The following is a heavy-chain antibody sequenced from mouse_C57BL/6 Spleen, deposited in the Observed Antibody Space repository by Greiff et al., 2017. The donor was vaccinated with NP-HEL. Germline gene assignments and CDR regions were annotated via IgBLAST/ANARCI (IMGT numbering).Heavy chain of an antibody. V-gene: IGHV1-55*01. CDR2: IYPGSGST. Sequence: QVQLKQPGAELVKPGASVKMSCKASGYTFTSYWITWVKQRPGQGLEWIGDIYPGSGSTNYNEKFKSKATLTVDTSSSTAYMQLSSLTSEDSAVYYCARSVPVYYAMDYWGQGTSVTVSS. CDR1: GYTFTSYW. D-gene: IGHD5-1*01. J-gene: IGHJ4*01. CDR3: ARSVPVYYAMDY.